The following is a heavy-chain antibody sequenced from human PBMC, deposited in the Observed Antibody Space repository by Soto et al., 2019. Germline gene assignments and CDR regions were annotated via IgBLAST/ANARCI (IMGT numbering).Heavy chain of an antibody. Sequence: GGPLRHSCGASGFTFSSYWMRWVRQTPGKYLEWVASLSYDGNHDFYADSVTGRLIISRDNSKNTLYLQVNTLTVDDTAVYYCVKERADFVTVPHATSGMDVWGPGTTVTVS. CDR3: VKERADFVTVPHATSGMDV. CDR2: LSYDGNHD. J-gene: IGHJ6*02. V-gene: IGHV3-30*18. D-gene: IGHD2-15*01. CDR1: GFTFSSYW.